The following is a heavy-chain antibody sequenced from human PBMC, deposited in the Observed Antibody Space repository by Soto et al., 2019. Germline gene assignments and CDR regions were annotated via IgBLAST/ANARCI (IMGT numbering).Heavy chain of an antibody. V-gene: IGHV1-24*01. J-gene: IGHJ6*02. CDR2: FDPEDGET. Sequence: GASVKVSCKVSGYTLTELSMHWVRQAPGKGLEWMGGFDPEDGETIYAQKFQGRVTMTEDTSTGTAYMELSSLRSEDTAVYYCATKGRWYVGYYYYGMDVWGQGTTVTVSS. CDR1: GYTLTELS. CDR3: ATKGRWYVGYYYYGMDV. D-gene: IGHD6-13*01.